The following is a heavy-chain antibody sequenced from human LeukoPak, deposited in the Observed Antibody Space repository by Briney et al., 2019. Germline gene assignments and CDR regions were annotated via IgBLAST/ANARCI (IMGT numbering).Heavy chain of an antibody. CDR1: GYSFTSYW. CDR3: ARVAYRSGWYGFWFDP. D-gene: IGHD6-19*01. V-gene: IGHV5-51*01. J-gene: IGHJ5*02. Sequence: GESLKISCKGSGYSFTSYWIGWVRQMPGKGLEWMGIIYPGDSDTRYSPSFQGQVTISADKSISTAYLQWSSLKASDTAMYYCARVAYRSGWYGFWFDPWGQGTLVTVSS. CDR2: IYPGDSDT.